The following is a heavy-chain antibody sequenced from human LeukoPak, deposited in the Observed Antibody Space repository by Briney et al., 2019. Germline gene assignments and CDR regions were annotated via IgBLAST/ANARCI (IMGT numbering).Heavy chain of an antibody. CDR2: IYSGGST. V-gene: IGHV3-53*01. D-gene: IGHD2-8*01. CDR1: GFTVSSNY. Sequence: GGSLRLSCAASGFTVSSNYMSWVRQAPRKGLEWVSVIYSGGSTYYADSLKGRFTISRDNSKNTLYLQMNSLRAEDTAVYYCARGGRPYCINGVCYSSGPWGFDYWGQGTLVTASS. CDR3: ARGGRPYCINGVCYSSGPWGFDY. J-gene: IGHJ4*02.